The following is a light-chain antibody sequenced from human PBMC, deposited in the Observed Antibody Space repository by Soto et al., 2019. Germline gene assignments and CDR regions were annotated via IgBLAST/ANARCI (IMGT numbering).Light chain of an antibody. CDR3: QQYNNYPYT. CDR1: QRITNW. Sequence: DMQVTQSPSTLSASVGDRVTITCRTSQRITNWLAWYQQKPGKAPKLLIYGASTLETGAPSRFSGSGSGTEFTLTISSLQPDDFATYLCQQYNNYPYTSGQGTKVDIK. V-gene: IGKV1-5*01. CDR2: GAS. J-gene: IGKJ2*01.